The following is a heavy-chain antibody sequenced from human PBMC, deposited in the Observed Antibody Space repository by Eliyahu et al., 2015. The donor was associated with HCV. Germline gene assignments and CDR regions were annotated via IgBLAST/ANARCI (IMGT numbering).Heavy chain of an antibody. CDR2: IYSGGST. V-gene: IGHV3-53*01. CDR3: ARSRPGGAVYVGKPPGNQAEYYYGMDV. D-gene: IGHD3-16*01. Sequence: EVQLVESGGGLIQPGGSLRLSCAASGFTVSSNYMSWVRQAXGKGLEWVXVIYSGGSTYYADSVKGRFTISRDNSKNTLYLQMNSLRAEDTAVYYCARSRPGGAVYVGKPPGNQAEYYYGMDVWGQGTTVTVSS. J-gene: IGHJ6*02. CDR1: GFTVSSNY.